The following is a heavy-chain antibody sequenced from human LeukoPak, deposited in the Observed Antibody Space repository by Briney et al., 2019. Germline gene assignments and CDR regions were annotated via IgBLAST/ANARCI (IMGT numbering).Heavy chain of an antibody. CDR3: TKSGSPDY. J-gene: IGHJ4*02. CDR1: GFTFSGSA. V-gene: IGHV3-73*01. Sequence: GGSLKLSCAASGFTFSGSAMHWVRQASAKGLEWVGRIRSKANSYATAYAASVKGRFTISRDDSKNTAYLQMNSLKTEDTAVYYCTKSGSPDYWGQGTLVTVSS. D-gene: IGHD3-10*01. CDR2: IRSKANSYAT.